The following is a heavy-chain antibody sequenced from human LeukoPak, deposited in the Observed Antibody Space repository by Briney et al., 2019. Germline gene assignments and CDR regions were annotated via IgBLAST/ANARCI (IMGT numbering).Heavy chain of an antibody. CDR2: IYTSGST. CDR1: GGSISSGSYY. J-gene: IGHJ4*02. Sequence: PSETLSLTCTVSGGSISSGSYYWSWIRQPAGKGLEWIGRIYTSGSTNYNPSLKSRVTISVDTSKNQFSLKLSSVTAADTALYYCARHGGNYHEFDFWGQGTLVTVSS. V-gene: IGHV4-61*02. CDR3: ARHGGNYHEFDF. D-gene: IGHD4/OR15-4a*01.